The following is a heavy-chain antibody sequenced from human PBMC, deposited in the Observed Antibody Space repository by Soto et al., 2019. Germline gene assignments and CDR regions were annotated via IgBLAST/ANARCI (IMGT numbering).Heavy chain of an antibody. CDR2: FHNSGKT. D-gene: IGHD6-19*01. V-gene: IGHV4-31*03. CDR3: ATTYSSGWYRFDY. Sequence: PAETLSLSCTVSGGSINNVIYYWTWIRQHPGKGLERIGYFHNSGKTYYNPSLASRVTISVDTSKKQFSLKLTSVTAADTAVYYCATTYSSGWYRFDYWGQGTLVTVSS. J-gene: IGHJ4*02. CDR1: GGSINNVIYY.